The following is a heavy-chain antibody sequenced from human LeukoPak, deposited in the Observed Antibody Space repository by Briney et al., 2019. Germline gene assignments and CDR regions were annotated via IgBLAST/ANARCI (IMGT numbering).Heavy chain of an antibody. D-gene: IGHD3-10*01. V-gene: IGHV4-39*01. CDR3: ARPFGSH. J-gene: IGHJ4*02. Sequence: SETLSLTCTVSGGSISSSGYFWGWIHQPPGKGLEWIGSIYYTGNTYYNPSLSSRLTISVDTSKNQFFLRLNSVTAADTAVYYCARPFGSHWGQGTLVTVSS. CDR2: IYYTGNT. CDR1: GGSISSSGYF.